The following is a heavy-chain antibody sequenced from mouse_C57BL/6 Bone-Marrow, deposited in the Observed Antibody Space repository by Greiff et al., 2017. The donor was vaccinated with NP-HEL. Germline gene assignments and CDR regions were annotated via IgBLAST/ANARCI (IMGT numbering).Heavy chain of an antibody. CDR2: IDPENGDT. D-gene: IGHD2-1*01. CDR1: GFNIKDDY. Sequence: EVKVVESGAELVRPGASVKLSCTASGFNIKDDYMHWVKQRPEQGLEWIGWIDPENGDTEYASKFQGKATITADTSSNTAYLQLSSLTSEDTAVYYCTTDGNLWFAYWGQGTLVTVSA. J-gene: IGHJ3*01. V-gene: IGHV14-4*01. CDR3: TTDGNLWFAY.